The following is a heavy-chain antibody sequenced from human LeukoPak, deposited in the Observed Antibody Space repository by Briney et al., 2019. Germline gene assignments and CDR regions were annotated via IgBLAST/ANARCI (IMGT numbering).Heavy chain of an antibody. CDR2: ISSSSSYI. CDR1: GFTFSSYS. CDR3: AKSSGAGRGSFDY. Sequence: GGSLRLSCAASGFTFSSYSMNWVRQAPGKGLEWVSSISSSSSYIYYADSVKGRLTISRDNSKNTLYLQMNSLRAEDTAVYYCAKSSGAGRGSFDYWGQGTLVTVSS. V-gene: IGHV3-21*04. J-gene: IGHJ4*02. D-gene: IGHD6-25*01.